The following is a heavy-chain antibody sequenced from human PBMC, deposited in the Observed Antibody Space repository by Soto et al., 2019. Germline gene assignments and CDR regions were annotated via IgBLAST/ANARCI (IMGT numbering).Heavy chain of an antibody. V-gene: IGHV3-30-3*01. J-gene: IGHJ4*02. D-gene: IGHD3-22*01. CDR3: ARDGERGYYYDSSGLTDY. CDR1: GFTFSSYA. CDR2: ISYDGSNK. Sequence: QVQLVESGGGVVQPGRSLRLSCAASGFTFSSYAMHWVRQAPGKGLEWVAVISYDGSNKYYADSVKGRFTISRDNFKNTLYLQMNSLRAEDTAVYYCARDGERGYYYDSSGLTDYWGQGTLVTVSS.